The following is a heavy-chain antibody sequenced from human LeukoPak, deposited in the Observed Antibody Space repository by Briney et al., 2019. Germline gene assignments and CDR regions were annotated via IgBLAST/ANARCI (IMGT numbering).Heavy chain of an antibody. D-gene: IGHD3-22*01. Sequence: GGSLRLSCAASGFTFSSYGMSWVRQAPGKGLEWVSGIRAGGDNTYYADSVTGRFTISRENSKNTVHLQMNSLRAEDTAMYYCARRAGDYSHPYDYWGQGTLVTVSS. CDR3: ARRAGDYSHPYDY. J-gene: IGHJ4*02. V-gene: IGHV3-23*01. CDR2: IRAGGDNT. CDR1: GFTFSSYG.